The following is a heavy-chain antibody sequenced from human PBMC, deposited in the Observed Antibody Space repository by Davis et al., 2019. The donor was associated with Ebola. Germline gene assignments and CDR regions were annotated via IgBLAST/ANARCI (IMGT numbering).Heavy chain of an antibody. CDR3: ARGDFYYGVDV. Sequence: GESLKISCAASGFSVSTKYMNWVRQAPGKGLQWVSIMYSGGTTYYAESVKGRFTISRDSSKNTVYLQMNNLRAEDTAVYYCARGDFYYGVDVWGQGTTVTVSS. J-gene: IGHJ6*02. CDR1: GFSVSTKY. CDR2: MYSGGTT. V-gene: IGHV3-53*01.